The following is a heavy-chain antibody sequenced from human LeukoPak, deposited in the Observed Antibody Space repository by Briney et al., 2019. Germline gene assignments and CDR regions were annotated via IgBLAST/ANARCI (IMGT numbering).Heavy chain of an antibody. CDR2: ISYDGSNK. D-gene: IGHD6-19*01. CDR1: GFTFSSYG. Sequence: GGSLRLSCAASGFTFSSYGMPWVRQAPGKGLEWVAVISYDGSNKYYADSVKGRFTISRDNAKNSLYLQMNSLRAEDTAVYYCARDSSGWYSRGYYFDYWGQGTLVTVSS. J-gene: IGHJ4*02. CDR3: ARDSSGWYSRGYYFDY. V-gene: IGHV3-30*03.